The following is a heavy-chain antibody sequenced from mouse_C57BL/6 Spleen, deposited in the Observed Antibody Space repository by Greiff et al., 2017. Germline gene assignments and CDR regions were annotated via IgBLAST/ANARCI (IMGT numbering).Heavy chain of an antibody. CDR3: AREGLRPGSFDY. Sequence: VKLQQPGAELVKPGASVKLSCKASGYTFTSYWMHWVKQRPGQGLEWIGMIHPNSGSTNYNEKFKSKATLTVDKSSSTAYMQLSSLTSEDSAVYYCAREGLRPGSFDYWGQGTTLTVSS. CDR1: GYTFTSYW. D-gene: IGHD2-4*01. CDR2: IHPNSGST. V-gene: IGHV1-64*01. J-gene: IGHJ2*01.